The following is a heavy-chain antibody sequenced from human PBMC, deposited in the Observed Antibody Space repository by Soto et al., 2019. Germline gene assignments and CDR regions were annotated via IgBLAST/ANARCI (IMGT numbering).Heavy chain of an antibody. V-gene: IGHV4-4*02. CDR3: ARDYMVRGVMRWFDP. CDR2: IYHSGST. J-gene: IGHJ5*02. Sequence: QVQLQESGPGLVKPSGTLSLTCAVSGGSISSSNWWSWVRQPPGKGLEWIGEIYHSGSTNYNPSHKSRVTISVDTSKNQFSLKLSSVTAADTAVYYCARDYMVRGVMRWFDPWGQGTLVTVSS. D-gene: IGHD3-10*01. CDR1: GGSISSSNW.